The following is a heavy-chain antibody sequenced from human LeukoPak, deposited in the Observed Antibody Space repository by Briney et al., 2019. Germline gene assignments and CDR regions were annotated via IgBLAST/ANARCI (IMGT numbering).Heavy chain of an antibody. CDR2: INHSGST. J-gene: IGHJ6*02. CDR3: AGNYYYYYGMDV. CDR1: GGSFSGYY. Sequence: SVTLSLTCAVYGGSFSGYYWSWIRQPPGKGLEWIGEINHSGSTNYNPSLKSRVTISVDTSKNQFSLKLSSVTAADTAVYYCAGNYYYYYGMDVWGQGTTVTVSS. V-gene: IGHV4-34*01.